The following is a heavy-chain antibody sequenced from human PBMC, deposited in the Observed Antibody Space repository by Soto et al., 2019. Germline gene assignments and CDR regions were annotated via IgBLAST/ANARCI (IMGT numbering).Heavy chain of an antibody. CDR1: GFMFSRYA. D-gene: IGHD3-10*01. Sequence: QVQLVESGGGVVPPGRSLRLSYAASGFMFSRYAMHWVRQAPGKGLEWVAVISKDGSVIYYADSVKGRFTISRDKSKNMVYLQLNSLRDEDTAVFYCVRSRSGAVPDSFAYWGQGTLVTVAS. CDR3: VRSRSGAVPDSFAY. CDR2: ISKDGSVI. V-gene: IGHV3-30*04. J-gene: IGHJ4*02.